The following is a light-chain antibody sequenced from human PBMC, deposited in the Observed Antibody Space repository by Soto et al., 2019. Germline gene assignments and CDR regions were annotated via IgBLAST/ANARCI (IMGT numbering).Light chain of an antibody. CDR3: SSYAGSDHFV. CDR1: SSDVGGYNY. CDR2: EVS. V-gene: IGLV2-8*01. Sequence: QSVLTQPPSASGSPGQSVTISCTGTSSDVGGYNYVSWYQQYPGKTPKLMIYEVSKRPSGVPDRFSGSKSGNTASLTVSGLQAEDEADYYCSSYAGSDHFVFGGGTKLTVL. J-gene: IGLJ3*02.